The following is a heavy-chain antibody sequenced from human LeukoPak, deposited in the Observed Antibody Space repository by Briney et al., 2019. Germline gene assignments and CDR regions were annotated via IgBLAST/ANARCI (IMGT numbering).Heavy chain of an antibody. CDR2: IYYSGST. Sequence: AETLSLTCTVSGGSISSYYWSWVRQPPGKGLEWIGYIYYSGSTNYNPSLKSRVTISVDTSKNQFSLKLSSVTAADTAVYYCARGGGYHIDYWGQGTLVTVSS. CDR3: ARGGGYHIDY. V-gene: IGHV4-59*01. CDR1: GGSISSYY. J-gene: IGHJ4*02. D-gene: IGHD3-16*02.